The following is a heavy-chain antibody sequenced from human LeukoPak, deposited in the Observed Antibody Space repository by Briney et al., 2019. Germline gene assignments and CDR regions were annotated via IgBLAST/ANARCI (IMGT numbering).Heavy chain of an antibody. CDR3: ASGSRDYYYYYYMDV. V-gene: IGHV1-2*02. Sequence: ASVKVSCKASGYTFNDYYMHWVRQAPGQGLEWMGWIIPNSGGTNYAQKFQGRVAMTRDTSISTAYMELSSLRSDDTAVYYCASGSRDYYYYYYMDVWGKGTTVTVSS. CDR2: IIPNSGGT. CDR1: GYTFNDYY. D-gene: IGHD1-26*01. J-gene: IGHJ6*03.